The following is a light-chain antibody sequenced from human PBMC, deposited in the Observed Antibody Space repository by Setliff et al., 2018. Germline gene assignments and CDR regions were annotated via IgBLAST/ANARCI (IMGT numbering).Light chain of an antibody. J-gene: IGLJ1*01. CDR3: AAWDDSLLGYV. Sequence: QSVLTQPPSASGTPGQRVTISCSGSSSNTGRYTVNWYQQLPGTAPKLLIYTNSQRPSGVPDRFSGSKSGTSGSLAISGLQSEDEADYYCAAWDDSLLGYVFGTGTKVTVL. CDR1: SSNTGRYT. V-gene: IGLV1-44*01. CDR2: TNS.